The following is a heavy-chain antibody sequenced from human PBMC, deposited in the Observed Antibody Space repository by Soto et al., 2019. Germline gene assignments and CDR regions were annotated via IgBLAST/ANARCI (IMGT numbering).Heavy chain of an antibody. D-gene: IGHD3-10*01. CDR1: GGSISNYY. Sequence: PSETLSLTCTVSGGSISNYYWSWIRRPPGKELEWIGYVYYSGSTNYNPSLKSRVTISIDKSKNQFSLKLSSVTAADTAVYYCARVVRGVIIGYYFDYWGQGTLVTVSS. V-gene: IGHV4-59*01. CDR2: VYYSGST. J-gene: IGHJ4*02. CDR3: ARVVRGVIIGYYFDY.